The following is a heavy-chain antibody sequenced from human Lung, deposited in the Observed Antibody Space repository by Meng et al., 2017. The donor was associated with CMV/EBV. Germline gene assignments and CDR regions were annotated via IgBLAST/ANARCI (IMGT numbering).Heavy chain of an antibody. CDR1: GASIDSDNYY. Sequence: LXCTVSGASIDSDNYYWSWIRQPPGKGLEWIGYIYYSGSSFYNPSLKSRVTISLNMSKNQFSLYLSSVTAADTAVYYCARADYYNLMDVWGQGTMVNVYS. J-gene: IGHJ6*02. CDR2: IYYSGSS. CDR3: ARADYYNLMDV. V-gene: IGHV4-30-4*08.